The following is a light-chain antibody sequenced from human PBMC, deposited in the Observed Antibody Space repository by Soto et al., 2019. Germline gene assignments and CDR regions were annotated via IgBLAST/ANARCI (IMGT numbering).Light chain of an antibody. CDR2: SAS. J-gene: IGKJ3*01. Sequence: EVVLTQSPATLSLSPGESATLSCRASQSVSVNFAWYQQKPGQAPRPLIYSASDRAPGIPAGFSGRGSGTYFTLTISSLEPEDFAVYYCQERNRWPLFGPGTKVDIK. V-gene: IGKV3-11*01. CDR1: QSVSVN. CDR3: QERNRWPL.